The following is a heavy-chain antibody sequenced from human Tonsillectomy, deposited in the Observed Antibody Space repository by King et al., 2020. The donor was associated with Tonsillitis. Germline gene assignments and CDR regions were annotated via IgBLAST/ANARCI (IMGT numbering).Heavy chain of an antibody. D-gene: IGHD3-10*01. CDR1: GFTFISYA. J-gene: IGHJ4*02. Sequence: VQLVESGGGLVQPGGSLRLSCAASGFTFISYAMSWVRQAPGKGLEWVSAISGSGGSTYYADSVKGRFTISRDNSKNTLYLQMNSLRAEDTAVYYCAKEVGVWGYYGSGSYADYWGQGTLVTVSS. CDR3: AKEVGVWGYYGSGSYADY. CDR2: ISGSGGST. V-gene: IGHV3-23*04.